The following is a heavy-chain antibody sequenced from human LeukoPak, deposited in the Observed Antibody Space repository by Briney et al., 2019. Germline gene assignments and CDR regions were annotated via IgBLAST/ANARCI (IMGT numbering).Heavy chain of an antibody. Sequence: SQTLSLTWNVSGGSISSGGYYWSWIRQHPGKGLEWIAYIDYSESTYYNPSLKSRVTISVDTSKNQFSLKLSSVTAADTAVYYCARDDYGDYYFDYWGQGTLVTVSS. V-gene: IGHV4-31*02. CDR2: IDYSEST. J-gene: IGHJ4*02. D-gene: IGHD4-17*01. CDR1: GGSISSGGYY. CDR3: ARDDYGDYYFDY.